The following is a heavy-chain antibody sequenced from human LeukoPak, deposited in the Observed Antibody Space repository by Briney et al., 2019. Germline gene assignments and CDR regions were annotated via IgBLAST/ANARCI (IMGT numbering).Heavy chain of an antibody. J-gene: IGHJ4*02. CDR3: ARDWRTVTTDRGDY. Sequence: PGGSLRLSCAASGFTFSDYAMNWVRQAPGKGLEWVSSISSSSSYIYYADSVKGRFTISRDNAKNSLYLQMNSLRAEDTAVYYCARDWRTVTTDRGDYWGQGTLVTVSS. CDR1: GFTFSDYA. V-gene: IGHV3-21*01. D-gene: IGHD4-17*01. CDR2: ISSSSSYI.